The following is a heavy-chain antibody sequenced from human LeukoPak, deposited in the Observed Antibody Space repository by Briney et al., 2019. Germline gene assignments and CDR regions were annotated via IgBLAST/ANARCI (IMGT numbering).Heavy chain of an antibody. CDR2: ISSSSSYI. V-gene: IGHV3-21*01. CDR1: GFTFSSYS. D-gene: IGHD3-9*01. CDR3: ARDFPTYYDILTGPPMDV. J-gene: IGHJ6*03. Sequence: MSGGSLRLSCAASGFTFSSYSMNWVRQAPGKGLEWVSSISSSSSYIYYADSVKGRFTISRDNAKNSLYLQMNSLRAEDTAVYYCARDFPTYYDILTGPPMDVWGKGTTVTVSS.